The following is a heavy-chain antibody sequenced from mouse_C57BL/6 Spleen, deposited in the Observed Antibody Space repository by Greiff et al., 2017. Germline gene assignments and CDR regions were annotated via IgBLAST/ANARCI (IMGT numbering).Heavy chain of an antibody. CDR1: GYTFTSYW. J-gene: IGHJ2*01. CDR2: IDPSDSDT. CDR3: ESGRNSGNFDY. Sequence: QVQLQQPGAELVRPGSSVKLSCKASGYTFTSYWMNWVKQRPIQGLEWIGNIDPSDSDTHYNQKFKDKATLTVDKSSSTAYMQLNSLTSEDSAVDYCESGRNSGNFDYWGQGTTLTVSS. D-gene: IGHD1-1*01. V-gene: IGHV1-52*01.